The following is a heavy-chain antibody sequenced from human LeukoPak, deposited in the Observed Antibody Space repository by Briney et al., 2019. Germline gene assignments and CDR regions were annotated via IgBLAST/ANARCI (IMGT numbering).Heavy chain of an antibody. CDR2: MYTGGGT. CDR1: GFTVNSKY. CDR3: ATDYFDH. Sequence: GGSLRLSCAASGFTVNSKYLSWVRQAPGKGPEWVSVMYTGGGTFYADSVKGRFTISRDNSKNTMYLQMNSLRAEDTAVYYCATDYFDHWGQGTLVTVSS. J-gene: IGHJ4*02. V-gene: IGHV3-53*01.